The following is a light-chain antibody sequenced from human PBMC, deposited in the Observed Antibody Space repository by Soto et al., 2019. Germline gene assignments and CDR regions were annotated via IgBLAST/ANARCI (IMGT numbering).Light chain of an antibody. CDR2: GAS. Sequence: EIVMTQSPATLSVSPGERATLSCRASQSVRSNLAWYQQKPGQAPRLLIYGASTRATGISARFSGSGSGTEFTLTISILQSEDFAVYYCQQYNNWPLTFGGGTKVEIK. CDR1: QSVRSN. V-gene: IGKV3-15*01. J-gene: IGKJ4*01. CDR3: QQYNNWPLT.